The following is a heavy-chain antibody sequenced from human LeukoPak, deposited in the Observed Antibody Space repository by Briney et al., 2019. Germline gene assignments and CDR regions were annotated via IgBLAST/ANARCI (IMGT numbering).Heavy chain of an antibody. CDR2: IYYSGST. CDR1: GGSISSYY. V-gene: IGHV4-59*12. CDR3: AREGPIPMYCSGGSCRNLPFDY. J-gene: IGHJ4*02. Sequence: SETLSLTCSVSGGSISSYYWTWIRQPPGKGLEWIGSIYYSGSTYYNPSLKSRVTISVDTSKNQFSLKLSSVTAADTAVYYCAREGPIPMYCSGGSCRNLPFDYWGQGTLVTVSS. D-gene: IGHD2-15*01.